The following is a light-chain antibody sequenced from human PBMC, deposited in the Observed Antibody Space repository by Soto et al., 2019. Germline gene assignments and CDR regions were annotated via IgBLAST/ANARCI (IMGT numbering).Light chain of an antibody. CDR1: SSDVGSYNL. V-gene: IGLV2-23*02. CDR2: EVS. J-gene: IGLJ3*02. CDR3: CSYAGSSTVV. Sequence: QSALTQPASVSGSPGQSITISCTGTSSDVGSYNLVSWYQQHPGKAPKLMIYEVSKRTSGVSNRFSGYKSGNTASLTISGLKAEDEADYYCCSYAGSSTVVFGGGTKVTVL.